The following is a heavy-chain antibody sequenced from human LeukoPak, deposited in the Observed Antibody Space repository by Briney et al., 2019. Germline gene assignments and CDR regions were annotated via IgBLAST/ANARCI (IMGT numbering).Heavy chain of an antibody. D-gene: IGHD3-9*01. CDR1: GFTFSSYA. CDR3: AKEEPVDRYNDNSPNRNPPGY. CDR2: ISGSGGST. J-gene: IGHJ4*02. V-gene: IGHV3-23*01. Sequence: PGGSLRLSCAASGFTFSSYAMSWVRQAPGKGLEWVSAISGSGGSTYYADSVKGRFTISRDNAKNSLYLQMNSLRAEDTAVYYCAKEEPVDRYNDNSPNRNPPGYWGQGTLVTVSS.